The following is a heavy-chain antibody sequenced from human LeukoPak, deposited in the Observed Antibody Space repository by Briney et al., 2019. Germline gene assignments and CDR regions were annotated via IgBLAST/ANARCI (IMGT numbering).Heavy chain of an antibody. CDR3: ARVLEEPYRSPFDY. J-gene: IGHJ4*02. D-gene: IGHD1/OR15-1a*01. CDR2: ISSSGSTI. CDR1: GFTFSSYE. V-gene: IGHV3-48*03. Sequence: GGSLRLSCAASGFTFSSYEMNWVRQAPGKGLEWVSYISSSGSTIYYADSVKGRFTISRDNAKNSLYLQMNSLRAEDTAVYYCARVLEEPYRSPFDYWGQGTLVTVSS.